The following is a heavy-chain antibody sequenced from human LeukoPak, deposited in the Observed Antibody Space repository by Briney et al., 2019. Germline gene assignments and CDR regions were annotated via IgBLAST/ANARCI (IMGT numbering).Heavy chain of an antibody. Sequence: ASVKVSCKASGYTFTSYGISWVRQAPGQGLEWMGWISAYNGNTNYAQKLQGRVTMTTDTSTSTAYMELRSLRSDDTAVYYCARVVLDFWSGYSLNWFDPWGQGTLVTVSS. CDR1: GYTFTSYG. CDR3: ARVVLDFWSGYSLNWFDP. CDR2: ISAYNGNT. V-gene: IGHV1-18*01. J-gene: IGHJ5*02. D-gene: IGHD3-3*01.